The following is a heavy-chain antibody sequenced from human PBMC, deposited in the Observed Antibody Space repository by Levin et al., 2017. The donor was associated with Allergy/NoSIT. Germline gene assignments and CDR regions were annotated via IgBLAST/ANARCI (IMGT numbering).Heavy chain of an antibody. D-gene: IGHD4-17*01. CDR1: GDSVSSHY. CDR3: ARYGVYGQGTFDI. V-gene: IGHV4-59*02. Sequence: SCTVSGDSVSSHYWNWIRQPPGKGLEWIGYVSNSGNTNFNPSLKSRVTMSVDTSKNQFSLKLSSVTAADTAVYYCARYGVYGQGTFDIWGQGTMVTVSS. CDR2: VSNSGNT. J-gene: IGHJ3*02.